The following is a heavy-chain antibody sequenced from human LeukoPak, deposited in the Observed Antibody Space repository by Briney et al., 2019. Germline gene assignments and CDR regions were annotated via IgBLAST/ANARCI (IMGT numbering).Heavy chain of an antibody. CDR1: GGSISCYY. Sequence: SETLSLTCTVSGGSISCYYWSWIRQPPGKGLEWIGYINYSGSTNYNPSLKSRVTISVDTSKNQFSLKLSSVTAADTAVYYCARPLWFGELGSFGYWGQGTLVTVSS. D-gene: IGHD3-10*01. CDR3: ARPLWFGELGSFGY. V-gene: IGHV4-59*08. J-gene: IGHJ4*02. CDR2: INYSGST.